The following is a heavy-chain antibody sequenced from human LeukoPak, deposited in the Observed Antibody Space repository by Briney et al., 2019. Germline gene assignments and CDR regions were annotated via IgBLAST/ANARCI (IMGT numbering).Heavy chain of an antibody. CDR1: GYTFTSYP. CDR3: ARGSRYYGSGDNFDY. V-gene: IGHV1-18*01. J-gene: IGHJ4*02. Sequence: ASVKVSCKASGYTFTSYPISWVRQAPGQGLEWVGWITTYNGNTNYAQKLQGRVTMITDTSTSTAYMDLRGLRSDDTAVYYCARGSRYYGSGDNFDYWGQGTLVTVSS. CDR2: ITTYNGNT. D-gene: IGHD3-10*01.